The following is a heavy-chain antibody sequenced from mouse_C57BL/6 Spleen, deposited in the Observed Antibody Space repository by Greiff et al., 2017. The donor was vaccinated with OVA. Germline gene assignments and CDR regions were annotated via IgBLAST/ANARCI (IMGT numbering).Heavy chain of an antibody. J-gene: IGHJ4*01. Sequence: VQLQQSGPELVKPGASVKIPCKASGYTFTDYNMDWVKQSHGKSLEWIGDINPNNGGTIYNQKFKGKATLTVDKSSSTAYMELRSLTSEDTAVYYCARRDYDYLYAMDYWGQGTSVTVSS. CDR3: ARRDYDYLYAMDY. D-gene: IGHD2-4*01. CDR1: GYTFTDYN. V-gene: IGHV1-18*01. CDR2: INPNNGGT.